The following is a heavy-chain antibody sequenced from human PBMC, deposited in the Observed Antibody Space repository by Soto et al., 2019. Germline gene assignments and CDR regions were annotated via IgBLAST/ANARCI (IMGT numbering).Heavy chain of an antibody. V-gene: IGHV1-18*01. Sequence: QVQLVQSGAEVKKPGASVKVSCKASGYTFTSYGISWVRQAPGQGLEWMGWISAYNGNTNYAQKLQGRVTMTTDTSPSTAYMELRSLRSDDTAVYYCARDPGKYSSSWYALYYYYGMDVWGQGTTVTVSS. D-gene: IGHD6-13*01. CDR3: ARDPGKYSSSWYALYYYYGMDV. CDR2: ISAYNGNT. CDR1: GYTFTSYG. J-gene: IGHJ6*02.